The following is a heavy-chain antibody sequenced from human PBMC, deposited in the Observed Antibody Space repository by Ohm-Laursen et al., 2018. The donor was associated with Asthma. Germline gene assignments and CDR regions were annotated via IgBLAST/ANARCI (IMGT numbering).Heavy chain of an antibody. Sequence: SLRLSCSASGFTFDDYAMHWVRQAPGKGLEWVSGISWNSGSIGYADSVKGRFTISRDNAKNSLYLQMNSLRAEDTALYYCAKAQIGGNWFDPWGQGTLVTVSS. J-gene: IGHJ5*02. D-gene: IGHD2-21*01. CDR3: AKAQIGGNWFDP. CDR2: ISWNSGSI. V-gene: IGHV3-9*01. CDR1: GFTFDDYA.